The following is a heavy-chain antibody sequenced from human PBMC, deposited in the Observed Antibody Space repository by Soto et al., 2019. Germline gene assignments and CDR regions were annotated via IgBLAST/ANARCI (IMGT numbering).Heavy chain of an antibody. CDR1: GFTVSSNY. D-gene: IGHD3-16*02. CDR2: IYSGGST. CDR3: ARPGELSKYAFDI. Sequence: GGSLRLSCAASGFTVSSNYMSWVRQAPGKGLEWVSVIYSGGSTYYADSVKGRFTISRDNSKNTLYLQMNSLRAEDTAVYYCARPGELSKYAFDIWGQGTMVTVSS. V-gene: IGHV3-53*01. J-gene: IGHJ3*02.